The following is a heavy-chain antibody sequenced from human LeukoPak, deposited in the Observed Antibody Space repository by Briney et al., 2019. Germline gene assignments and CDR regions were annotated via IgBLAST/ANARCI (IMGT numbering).Heavy chain of an antibody. D-gene: IGHD3-10*01. CDR3: TTGIRGD. CDR1: GLTVTNAW. J-gene: IGHJ4*02. Sequence: GRPLRLSCSASGLTVTNAWMNWVRQAPGEGLDWVGRIASKTDGGATDYAAPVKGRFTISRDDSKNTLNLQMNSLKTEDTAVYYCTTGIRGDWGQGTLVTVSS. V-gene: IGHV3-15*07. CDR2: IASKTDGGAT.